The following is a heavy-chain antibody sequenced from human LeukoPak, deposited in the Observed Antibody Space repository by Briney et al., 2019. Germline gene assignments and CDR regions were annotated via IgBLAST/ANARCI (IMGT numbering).Heavy chain of an antibody. D-gene: IGHD1-26*01. J-gene: IGHJ4*02. V-gene: IGHV3-30*04. CDR1: GFTFSNFA. CDR2: ISYDGSYK. CDR3: ARGGSYPHYYFDS. Sequence: GGSLRLSCAVSGFTFSNFAMHWVRQAPGKGLEWVAVISYDGSYKYYADSVKGRFTISRDNSKNTLFLQMNSLRAEDTAVYYCARGGSYPHYYFDSWGQGTLVTVSS.